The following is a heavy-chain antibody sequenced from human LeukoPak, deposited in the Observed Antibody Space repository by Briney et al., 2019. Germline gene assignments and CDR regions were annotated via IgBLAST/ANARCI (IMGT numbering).Heavy chain of an antibody. V-gene: IGHV5-51*01. CDR2: IYPGDSDT. CDR1: GYSFTSYW. Sequence: GESLKISCKGSGYSFTSYWIGWVRQMPGKGLEWMGIIYPGDSDTRYSPSFQGQVTISADKSISTAYLQWSSLKASDTAMYYCARHALTVTTSNYYYGMDVWGQGTTVTVSS. J-gene: IGHJ6*02. CDR3: ARHALTVTTSNYYYGMDV. D-gene: IGHD4-11*01.